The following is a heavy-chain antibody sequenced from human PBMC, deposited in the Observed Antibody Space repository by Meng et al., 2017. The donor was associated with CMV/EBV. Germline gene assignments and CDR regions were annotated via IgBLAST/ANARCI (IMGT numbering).Heavy chain of an antibody. CDR1: RFTVSSYY. CDR3: ARDGPYGDPLHY. Sequence: GESLKISCAASRFTVSSYYMSWVRQAPGKGLEWVSVIYSGGSTYYADSVEGRFTISRDNSKNTLYLQMNSLRAEDTAVYYCARDGPYGDPLHYWGQGTLVTVSS. CDR2: IYSGGST. D-gene: IGHD4-17*01. V-gene: IGHV3-66*02. J-gene: IGHJ4*02.